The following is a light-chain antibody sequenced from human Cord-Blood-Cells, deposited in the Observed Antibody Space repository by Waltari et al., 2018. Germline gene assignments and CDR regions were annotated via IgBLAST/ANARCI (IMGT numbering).Light chain of an antibody. Sequence: SAPTPPPPVPGFPGQSVHIPRPGTISDVGGYNYAPWYQQHPGKAPKLMIYDVSKRPSGVPDRFSGSKSGNTASLTISGLQAEDEADYYCCSYAGSYTWVFGGGTKLTVL. CDR3: CSYAGSYTWV. CDR2: DVS. V-gene: IGLV2-11*01. J-gene: IGLJ3*02. CDR1: ISDVGGYNY.